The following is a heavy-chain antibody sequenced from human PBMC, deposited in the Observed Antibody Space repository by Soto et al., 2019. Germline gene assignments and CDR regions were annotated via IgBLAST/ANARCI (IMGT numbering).Heavy chain of an antibody. CDR1: EFTFRSYW. CDR2: ISGDGSST. V-gene: IGHV3-74*01. CDR3: ARSLPGTYGAFDL. J-gene: IGHJ3*01. Sequence: GGSLRLSCAASEFTFRSYWMHWVRDSPGKGLVWVSRISGDGSSTNYADSVKGRFTISRDNAKNTVYLQMDSLRAEDTAVYYCARSLPGTYGAFDLWGQGTMVTVSS. D-gene: IGHD1-7*01.